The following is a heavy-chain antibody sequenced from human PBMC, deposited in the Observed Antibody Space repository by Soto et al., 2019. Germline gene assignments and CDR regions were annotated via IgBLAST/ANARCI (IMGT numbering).Heavy chain of an antibody. D-gene: IGHD3-16*02. CDR1: GFTFSSYA. J-gene: IGHJ4*02. CDR2: ISYDGSDK. Sequence: QVQVVESGGGVVQPGRSLRLSCAASGFTFSSYAMHWVRQAPGKGLEWVAVISYDGSDKYYADSVKGRFTISRDNSKNTLNLQMNSLRADDTAVYYCAKALGELSPESYDYWGQGTLFTVSS. V-gene: IGHV3-30*18. CDR3: AKALGELSPESYDY.